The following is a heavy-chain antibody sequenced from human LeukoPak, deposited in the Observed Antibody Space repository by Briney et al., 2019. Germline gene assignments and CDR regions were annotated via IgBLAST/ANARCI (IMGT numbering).Heavy chain of an antibody. CDR2: IYTSGST. J-gene: IGHJ2*01. V-gene: IGHV4-4*09. CDR3: ARHIFAKEAGGPETSSSWYFWYFDL. D-gene: IGHD6-13*01. CDR1: GGSISSYY. Sequence: SETLSLTCTVSGGSISSYYWSWIRQPPGKGLEWIGYIYTSGSTNYNPSLKSRVTISVDTSKNQFSLKLSSVTAADTAVYYCARHIFAKEAGGPETSSSWYFWYFDLWGRGTLVTVSS.